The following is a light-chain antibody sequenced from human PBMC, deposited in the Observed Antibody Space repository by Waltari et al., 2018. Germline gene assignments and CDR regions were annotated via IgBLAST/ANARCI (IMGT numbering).Light chain of an antibody. V-gene: IGLV3-25*03. Sequence: YELAQPPSVSVSPGQTARIPCSGNGLAGNYVYWYQQKAGQAPVLGMYRDSERPSGIPERFSCSSSGTTVTLIISGVQAEDEADYYCQSADFSRSHTSYVFGTGTKVTVL. J-gene: IGLJ1*01. CDR1: GLAGNY. CDR2: RDS. CDR3: QSADFSRSHTSYV.